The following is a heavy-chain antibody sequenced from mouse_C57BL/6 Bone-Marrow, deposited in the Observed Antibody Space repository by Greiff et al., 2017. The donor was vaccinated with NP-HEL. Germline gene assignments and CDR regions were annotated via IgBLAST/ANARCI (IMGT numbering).Heavy chain of an antibody. CDR3: TTLDYDPWFAY. Sequence: EVKLVESGAELVRPGASVKLSCTASGFNIKDDYMHWVKQRPEQGLEWIGWIDPENGDTEYASKFQGKATITADTSSNTAYLQLSSLTSEDTAVYYCTTLDYDPWFAYWGQGTLVTVSA. V-gene: IGHV14-4*01. D-gene: IGHD2-4*01. J-gene: IGHJ3*01. CDR2: IDPENGDT. CDR1: GFNIKDDY.